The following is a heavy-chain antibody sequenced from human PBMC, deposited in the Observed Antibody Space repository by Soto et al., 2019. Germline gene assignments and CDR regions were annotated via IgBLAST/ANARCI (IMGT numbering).Heavy chain of an antibody. J-gene: IGHJ4*02. CDR2: IIPLFSTP. CDR3: ARRVFGKEQFYGSGSYAFDF. V-gene: IGHV1-69*06. Sequence: ASVKVSCKASGGTFSSYAISWVRQAPGHGLEWMGEIIPLFSTPNYAQRFQGRVTITADKSTSTAYMGLSSPRSEDTAMYYCARRVFGKEQFYGSGSYAFDFWGQGTLVTVSS. D-gene: IGHD3-10*01. CDR1: GGTFSSYA.